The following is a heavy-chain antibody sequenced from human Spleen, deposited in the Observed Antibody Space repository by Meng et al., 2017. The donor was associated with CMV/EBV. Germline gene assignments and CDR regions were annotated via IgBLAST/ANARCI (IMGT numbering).Heavy chain of an antibody. J-gene: IGHJ6*02. V-gene: IGHV3-30*04. CDR2: ISHDGSKT. CDR1: GFTLSSYA. D-gene: IGHD6-19*01. CDR3: ARPPVDYSSSFYYYGMDV. Sequence: GESLKISCAASGFTLSSYAIHWVRQAPGKGLEWVGIISHDGSKTYYADYVKGRFTISRDTPKNTLYLQMNSLRAEDTAVYYCARPPVDYSSSFYYYGMDVWGQGTTVTVSS.